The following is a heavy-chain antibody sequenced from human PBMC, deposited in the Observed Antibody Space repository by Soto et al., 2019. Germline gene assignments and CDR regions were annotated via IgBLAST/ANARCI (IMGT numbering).Heavy chain of an antibody. CDR2: IYDIGTA. V-gene: IGHV4-59*01. CDR3: ARASVGFASVDS. Sequence: NPSDTLSLTCAVSGGSITNYYWTWIRQPPGKGLEWIGYIYDIGTAIYSPSLKSRVTFSVDKSKSQFSLRLTSVTAADTAVYFCARASVGFASVDSWGQGMLVTVSS. CDR1: GGSITNYY. J-gene: IGHJ5*01. D-gene: IGHD3-16*01.